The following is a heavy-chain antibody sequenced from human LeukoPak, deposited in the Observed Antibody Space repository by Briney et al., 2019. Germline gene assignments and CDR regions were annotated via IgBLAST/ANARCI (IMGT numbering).Heavy chain of an antibody. CDR2: IYYSGRT. Sequence: PSETLSLTCTVSGGSISSSSYYWGWIRQPPGRGREWIGSIYYSGRTYYNPSLKSRVTISVDTSKNQFSLKLSSVTAADTAVYYCARAPSYGSGTLVFDYWGQGTLVTVSS. D-gene: IGHD3-10*01. V-gene: IGHV4-39*01. CDR3: ARAPSYGSGTLVFDY. CDR1: GGSISSSSYY. J-gene: IGHJ4*02.